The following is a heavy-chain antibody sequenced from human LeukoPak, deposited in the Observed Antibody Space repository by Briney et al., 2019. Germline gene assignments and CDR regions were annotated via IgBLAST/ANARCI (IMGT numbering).Heavy chain of an antibody. V-gene: IGHV4-38-2*02. CDR2: IYHSGST. J-gene: IGHJ5*02. CDR1: GYSISSGYY. CDR3: ARDQGSPSEDWFDP. Sequence: PSETLSLACTVSGYSISSGYYWGWIRQPPGKGLEWIGSIYHSGSTYYNPSLKSRVTISVDMSKNQFSLKLSSVTAADTAVYYCARDQGSPSEDWFDPWGQGTLVTVSS. D-gene: IGHD6-13*01.